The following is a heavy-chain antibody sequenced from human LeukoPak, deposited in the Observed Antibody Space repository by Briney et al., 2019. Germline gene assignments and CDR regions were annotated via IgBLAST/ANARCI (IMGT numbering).Heavy chain of an antibody. V-gene: IGHV4-34*01. J-gene: IGHJ5*02. CDR1: GGSLSHYY. CDR2: INHSGST. Sequence: PSETLSLTCAVYGGSLSHYYWSWIRQPPGKGLEWIGEINHSGSTNYNPTLKSRVTISVDMSKNQFSLELTSVTAADTAVYYCARGPASGSNFAWFDPWGQGTLVTVSS. CDR3: ARGPASGSNFAWFDP. D-gene: IGHD3-10*01.